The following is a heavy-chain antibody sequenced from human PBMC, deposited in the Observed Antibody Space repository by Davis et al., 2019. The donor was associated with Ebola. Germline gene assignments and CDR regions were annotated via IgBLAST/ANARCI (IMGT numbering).Heavy chain of an antibody. D-gene: IGHD2-8*01. CDR3: AEGGTNNFLGAN. CDR2: ISASGADI. V-gene: IGHV3-23*01. J-gene: IGHJ4*02. CDR1: GFTFSYYY. Sequence: GESLKISCAASGFTFSYYYMTWIRQAPGGGLEWVSGISASGADIKYADSVRGRFSISRDDSKNTLYLQMDSLRAEDTAVFYCAEGGTNNFLGANWGQGTLVTVSS.